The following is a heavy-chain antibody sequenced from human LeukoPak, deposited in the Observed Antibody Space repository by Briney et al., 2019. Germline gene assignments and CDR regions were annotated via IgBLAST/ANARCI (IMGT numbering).Heavy chain of an antibody. V-gene: IGHV3-23*01. D-gene: IGHD4-23*01. CDR2: VSDSGYSA. Sequence: GGSLRLSCAASGFTFSNYGMSWVRQAPGKGLEWVSVVSDSGYSAYYADSVKGRFTISRDNAKNSLYLQMNSLRAEDTAVYYCARGYAGTLFYWGQGTLVTVS. CDR3: ARGYAGTLFY. CDR1: GFTFSNYG. J-gene: IGHJ4*02.